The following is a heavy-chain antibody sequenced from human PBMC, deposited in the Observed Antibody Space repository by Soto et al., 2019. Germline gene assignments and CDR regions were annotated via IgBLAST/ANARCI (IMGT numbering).Heavy chain of an antibody. Sequence: GGSLRLSCAASGFTFSSYWMHWVRQAPGKGLVWVSRIIIDGSSTYYADSVKGLFTFSRDNAKNSLFLQMNSLRDDDTAVYYCARPSSGWENWFDPWGQGTLVTVSS. CDR3: ARPSSGWENWFDP. V-gene: IGHV3-74*01. CDR1: GFTFSSYW. D-gene: IGHD6-19*01. CDR2: IIIDGSST. J-gene: IGHJ5*02.